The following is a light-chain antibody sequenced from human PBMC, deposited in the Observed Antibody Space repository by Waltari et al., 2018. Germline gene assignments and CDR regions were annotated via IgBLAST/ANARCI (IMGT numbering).Light chain of an antibody. V-gene: IGLV1-40*01. CDR1: SSNIGAGYD. CDR3: QSYDSSLSGVI. J-gene: IGLJ2*01. CDR2: GNN. Sequence: QSVLTQPPSVSGAPGQRITISCTGTSSNIGAGYDVYWYLQLPGTAPKPLILGNNNRPSGVPDRFSASKSDTSASLAITGLQAEDEADYYCQSYDSSLSGVIFGGGTKLTVL.